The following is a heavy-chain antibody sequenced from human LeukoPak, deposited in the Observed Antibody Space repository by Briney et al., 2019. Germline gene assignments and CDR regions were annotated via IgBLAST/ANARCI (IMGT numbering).Heavy chain of an antibody. CDR2: IYSGGST. D-gene: IGHD3-22*01. V-gene: IGHV3-53*01. J-gene: IGHJ3*02. CDR3: ARDNVYXYDSSGYAFDI. Sequence: GGSLRLPCAASGFAVSSNYMSWVRQAPGKGLEWVSVIYSGGSTYYADSVKGRFTISRDNSKNTLYLQMNSLRAEDTAVYYCARDNVYXYDSSGYAFDIWGQGTMVTVSS. CDR1: GFAVSSNY.